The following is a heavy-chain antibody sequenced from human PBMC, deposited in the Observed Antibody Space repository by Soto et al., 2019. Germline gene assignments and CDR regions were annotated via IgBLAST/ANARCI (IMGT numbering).Heavy chain of an antibody. J-gene: IGHJ4*02. V-gene: IGHV1-18*01. Sequence: QVQLVQSGAEVMKPGASVKVSCQASGYSFTSYGISWVRQAPGQGLEWMGWVSGYNGNTNYAQKFQGRVTMTTETSQSTAYMELRSLRSDDTAVYYCARDLGDLGLWGQGTLVTVSS. CDR1: GYSFTSYG. CDR3: ARDLGDLGL. CDR2: VSGYNGNT. D-gene: IGHD3-16*01.